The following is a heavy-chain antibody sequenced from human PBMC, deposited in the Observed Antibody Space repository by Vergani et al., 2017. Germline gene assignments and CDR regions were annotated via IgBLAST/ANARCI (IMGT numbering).Heavy chain of an antibody. J-gene: IGHJ6*02. V-gene: IGHV5-10-1*01. D-gene: IGHD6-19*01. CDR1: GYSFTSYW. CDR2: IVPSDSYT. CDR3: ARQVAVSGKWWGPYYYYCMDV. Sequence: EVQLVQSGAEVKKPGESLRTSCKGSGYSFTSYWNSWVRQMPGKGLEWMGRIVPSDSYTNYSPSFQGHVTISADKSISTAYLQWSSLKASDTAMYYCARQVAVSGKWWGPYYYYCMDVWGQGTTVVVSS.